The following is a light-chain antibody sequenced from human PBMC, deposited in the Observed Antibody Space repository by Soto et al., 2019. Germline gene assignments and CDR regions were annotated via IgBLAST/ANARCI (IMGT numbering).Light chain of an antibody. J-gene: IGKJ4*01. CDR1: QGISTY. CDR3: QQLNIYPLT. CDR2: AAS. Sequence: DIPLTQSPSFLSASVGDRVTITCRASQGISTYLAWYQQKPGKAPKLLIYAASTLQSGVTSRFSGSGSGTEFTLTISSLQPEDFATYYCQQLNIYPLTFGGGTKVEIK. V-gene: IGKV1-9*01.